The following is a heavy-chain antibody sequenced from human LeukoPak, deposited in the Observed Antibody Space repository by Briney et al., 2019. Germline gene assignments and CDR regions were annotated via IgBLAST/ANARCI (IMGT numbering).Heavy chain of an antibody. Sequence: PSETLSPTCAVYGGSFSGYYWSWIRQPPGKGLEWIGEINHSGSTNYNPSLKSRVTISVDTSKNQFSLKLSSVTAADTAVYYCARELRYYYYYYYMDVWGKGTTVTVSS. CDR3: ARELRYYYYYYYMDV. CDR2: INHSGST. D-gene: IGHD1-26*01. V-gene: IGHV4-34*01. CDR1: GGSFSGYY. J-gene: IGHJ6*03.